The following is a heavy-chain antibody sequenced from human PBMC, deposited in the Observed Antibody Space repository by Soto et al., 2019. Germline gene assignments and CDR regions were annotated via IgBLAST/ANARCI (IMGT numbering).Heavy chain of an antibody. J-gene: IGHJ4*02. CDR3: AKGHGSGSYYLNYFDY. CDR1: GFTFDDYA. V-gene: IGHV3-9*01. Sequence: QSGGSLRLSCAASGFTFDDYAMHWVRQDPGKGLEWVSGIGWNGGSIAYADSVKGRFTISRDNAKNSLYLQMNSLRAEDTALYYCAKGHGSGSYYLNYFDYWGQGTLVTVSS. CDR2: IGWNGGSI. D-gene: IGHD3-10*01.